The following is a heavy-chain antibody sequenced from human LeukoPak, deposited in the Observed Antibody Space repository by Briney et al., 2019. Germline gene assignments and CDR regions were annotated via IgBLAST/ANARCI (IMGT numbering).Heavy chain of an antibody. CDR1: GFMFSDYY. D-gene: IGHD5-18*01. CDR3: AKHDSIQLWSNCDY. Sequence: GGSLRLSCAASGFMFSDYYMSWIRQAPGKGLEWVSAISGSGGSTYYADSVKGRFTISRDNSKNTLYLQMNSLRAEDTAVYYCAKHDSIQLWSNCDYWGQGTLVTVSS. CDR2: ISGSGGST. J-gene: IGHJ4*02. V-gene: IGHV3-23*01.